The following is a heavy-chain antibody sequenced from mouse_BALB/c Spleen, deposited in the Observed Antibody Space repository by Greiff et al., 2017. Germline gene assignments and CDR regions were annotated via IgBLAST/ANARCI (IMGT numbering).Heavy chain of an antibody. V-gene: IGHV2-5-1*01. CDR1: GFSLTSYG. D-gene: IGHD2-3*01. CDR3: AKMRRDGYYLAY. CDR2: IWRGGST. J-gene: IGHJ3*01. Sequence: VQLQQSGPSLVQPSQSLSITCTVSGFSLTSYGVHWVRQSPGKGLEWLGVIWRGGSTDYNAAFMSRLSITKDNSKSQVFFKMNSLQADDTAIYYCAKMRRDGYYLAYWGQGTLVTVSA.